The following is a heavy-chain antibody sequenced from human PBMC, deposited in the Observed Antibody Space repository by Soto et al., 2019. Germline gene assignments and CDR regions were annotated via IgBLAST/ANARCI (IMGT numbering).Heavy chain of an antibody. V-gene: IGHV1-69*05. Sequence: GASVKVSWKASGGTLSSYAISWVRQAPGQGLEWMGGIIPIFGTANYAQKFQGRVTMTRDTSTSTVYMELSSLRSEDTAVYYCASDGSGSYCDFDYWGQGTLVTVSS. D-gene: IGHD3-10*01. J-gene: IGHJ4*02. CDR1: GGTLSSYA. CDR2: IIPIFGTA. CDR3: ASDGSGSYCDFDY.